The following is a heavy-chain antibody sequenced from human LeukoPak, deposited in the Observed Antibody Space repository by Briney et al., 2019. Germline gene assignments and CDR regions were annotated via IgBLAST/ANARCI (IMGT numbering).Heavy chain of an antibody. CDR3: ARGGTYYDILTGYASDY. J-gene: IGHJ4*02. CDR2: INPNSGGT. Sequence: ASVKVSCKASGYTFTGYYMHWVRQAPGQGLEWMGWINPNSGGTNYAQKFQGRVTMTRDTSISTAYMELSSLRSEDTAVYYCARGGTYYDILTGYASDYWGQGTLVTVSS. D-gene: IGHD3-9*01. CDR1: GYTFTGYY. V-gene: IGHV1-2*02.